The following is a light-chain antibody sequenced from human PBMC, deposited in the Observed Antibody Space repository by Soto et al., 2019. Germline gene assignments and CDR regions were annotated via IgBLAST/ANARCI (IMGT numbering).Light chain of an antibody. J-gene: IGLJ1*01. CDR2: EVS. CDR3: SSFTSRSTSV. Sequence: QSVLTQPASVSGSPGQSITISCTGTSSDIGAYKYVSWYQQHPGKAPKLMIHEVSNRPSGVSDRFSGSKSGNTASLTISGLQAEDEADYYCSSFTSRSTSVFGTGTKLTVL. CDR1: SSDIGAYKY. V-gene: IGLV2-14*01.